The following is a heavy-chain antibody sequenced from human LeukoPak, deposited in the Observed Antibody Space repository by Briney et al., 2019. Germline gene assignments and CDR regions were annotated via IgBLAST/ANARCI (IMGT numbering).Heavy chain of an antibody. D-gene: IGHD6-13*01. CDR2: VYSGDSDT. J-gene: IGHJ3*02. V-gene: IGHV5-51*01. Sequence: ESLTISCNGSGYSFTSYWIGWVRQIPGKGLEWIGIVYSGDSDTRYSPSFQGQVTISADKSISTAYLQWSSLKAADTAMYYCARPYSSSWNDAFDIWGQGTMVTVSS. CDR3: ARPYSSSWNDAFDI. CDR1: GYSFTSYW.